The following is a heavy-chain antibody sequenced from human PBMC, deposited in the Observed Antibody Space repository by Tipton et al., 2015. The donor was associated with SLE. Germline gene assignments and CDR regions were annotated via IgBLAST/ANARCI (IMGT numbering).Heavy chain of an antibody. CDR3: ARHFSGSYSFDY. CDR2: INHSGST. Sequence: TLSLTCDVDGGSFNGYHWIWIRQPPGKGLEWIGHINHSGSTSYNPSLKSRVSISVDMSNNQVSLKLSSVTAADTALYYCARHFSGSYSFDYWGQGKLVTVSS. CDR1: GGSFNGYH. J-gene: IGHJ4*02. V-gene: IGHV4-34*01. D-gene: IGHD1-26*01.